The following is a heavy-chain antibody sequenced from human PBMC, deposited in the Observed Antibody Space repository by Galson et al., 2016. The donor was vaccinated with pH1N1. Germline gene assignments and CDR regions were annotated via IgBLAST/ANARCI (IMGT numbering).Heavy chain of an antibody. Sequence: QSGAEVKKPGESLKISYKGTGYSFSTYWIAWVRQMPGEGLEWMGIIYPGDSDTRYSPSFQGQVTISADKSISAAYLQWSSLQASDTAMYFCARLGIPATIDYHYYMDVWGKGTTVTVSS. V-gene: IGHV5-51*01. D-gene: IGHD2-2*01. CDR1: GYSFSTYW. J-gene: IGHJ6*03. CDR2: IYPGDSDT. CDR3: ARLGIPATIDYHYYMDV.